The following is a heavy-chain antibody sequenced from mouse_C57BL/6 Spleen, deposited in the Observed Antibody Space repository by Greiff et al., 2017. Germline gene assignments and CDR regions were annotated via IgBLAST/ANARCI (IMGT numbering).Heavy chain of an antibody. V-gene: IGHV5-4*01. J-gene: IGHJ2*01. D-gene: IGHD1-1*01. CDR1: GFTFSSYA. CDR3: AREGKTTVVFDY. Sequence: EVQGVESGGGLVKPGGSLKLSCAASGFTFSSYAMSWVRQTPEKRLEWVATISDGGSYTYYPDNVKGRFTISRDKAKNNLYLQMSHLKSEDTAMYYCAREGKTTVVFDYWGQGTTLTVSS. CDR2: ISDGGSYT.